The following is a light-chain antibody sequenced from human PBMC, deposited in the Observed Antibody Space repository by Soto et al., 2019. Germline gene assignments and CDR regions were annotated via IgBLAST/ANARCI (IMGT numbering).Light chain of an antibody. CDR2: KAS. CDR3: QQYDHFPWT. J-gene: IGKJ1*01. CDR1: QSISSW. Sequence: DVQMTQSPSTLSASVGDRVTITCRASQSISSWLAWYQQKPGKAPNLLIYKASSLDSGVPSTFSGSGFGTEFTLTISSLQPDDVATYYCQQYDHFPWTFGQGTKVEI. V-gene: IGKV1-5*03.